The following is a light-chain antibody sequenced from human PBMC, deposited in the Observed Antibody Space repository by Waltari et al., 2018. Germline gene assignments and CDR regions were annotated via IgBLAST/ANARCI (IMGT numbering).Light chain of an antibody. CDR2: GAS. Sequence: DIQMTQSPSSLFASVVDRVTITCRASQRISNYLIWYQQVPGQAPKLLINGASSLESGVPSRFSGRWFGTDVALTISSLQSEDFATYYCQQSYDIPHTFGHGTKLDIK. J-gene: IGKJ2*01. CDR1: QRISNY. CDR3: QQSYDIPHT. V-gene: IGKV1-39*01.